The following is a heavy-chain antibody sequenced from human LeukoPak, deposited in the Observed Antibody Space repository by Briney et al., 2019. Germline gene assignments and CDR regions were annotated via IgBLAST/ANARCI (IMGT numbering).Heavy chain of an antibody. Sequence: GSLRLSCAASGFTFSSYAMSWVRQPPGKGLEWLGEIYHSGSPNYNPSLKSRVTISVDKSRNHFSLNLSSVTAADTAVYYCARVNINNWHSCDYWGQGTLVTVSS. D-gene: IGHD1-1*01. CDR2: IYHSGSP. V-gene: IGHV4-4*02. CDR3: ARVNINNWHSCDY. CDR1: GFTFSSYAM. J-gene: IGHJ4*02.